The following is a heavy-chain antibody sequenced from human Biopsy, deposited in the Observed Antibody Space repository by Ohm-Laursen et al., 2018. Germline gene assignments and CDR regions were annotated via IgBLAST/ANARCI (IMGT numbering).Heavy chain of an antibody. D-gene: IGHD3-22*01. CDR2: IYPGGST. Sequence: SDTLSLTWIVSGGDINNYYWSWIRQPAGKGLEWIGRIYPGGSTNYNPSLKSRVTMSVDTSKKQLSLRLRSVTAADTAMYYCASVVLGPTNDAFDLWGQGTMVVVSS. CDR3: ASVVLGPTNDAFDL. V-gene: IGHV4-4*07. J-gene: IGHJ3*01. CDR1: GGDINNYY.